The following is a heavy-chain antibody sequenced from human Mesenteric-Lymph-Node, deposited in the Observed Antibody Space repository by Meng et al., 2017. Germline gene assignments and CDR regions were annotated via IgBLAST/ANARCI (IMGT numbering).Heavy chain of an antibody. D-gene: IGHD2-2*01. V-gene: IGHV3-33*01. CDR3: ARVRAAMGTMTPFAY. CDR1: GFTFSSYG. J-gene: IGHJ4*02. Sequence: GESLKISCAASGFTFSSYGMHWVRQAPGKGLEWVAVIWYDGSNKYYADSVKGRFTISRDNSKNTLYLQMNSLRAEDTAVYYCARVRAAMGTMTPFAYWGQGTLVTVSS. CDR2: IWYDGSNK.